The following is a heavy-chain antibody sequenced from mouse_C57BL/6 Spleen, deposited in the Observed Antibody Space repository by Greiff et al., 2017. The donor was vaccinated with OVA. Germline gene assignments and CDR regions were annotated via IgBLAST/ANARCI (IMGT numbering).Heavy chain of an antibody. CDR3: ARRIQDSSGYEDYFDY. J-gene: IGHJ2*01. D-gene: IGHD3-2*02. V-gene: IGHV1-19*01. Sequence: VQLQQSGPVLVKPGASVKMSCKASGYTFTDYYMNWVKQSHGKSLEWIGVINPYNGGTSYNQKFKGKATLTVDKSSSTAYMELNSLTSEDSAVYYCARRIQDSSGYEDYFDYWGQGTTLTVSS. CDR1: GYTFTDYY. CDR2: INPYNGGT.